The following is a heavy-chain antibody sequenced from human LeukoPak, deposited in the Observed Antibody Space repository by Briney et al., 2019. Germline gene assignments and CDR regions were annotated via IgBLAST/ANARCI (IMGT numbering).Heavy chain of an antibody. CDR3: ARGGSFWSGYYSYFDY. CDR1: GFTVSSNY. CDR2: IYSGGST. Sequence: PGGSLRLSCAASGFTVSSNYMSWVRQAPGKGLEWVSVIYSGGSTYYADSVKGRFTISRDNSKNTLYLQMNSLRAEDTAVYYCARGGSFWSGYYSYFDYWGQGTLVTVSS. J-gene: IGHJ4*02. V-gene: IGHV3-53*01. D-gene: IGHD3-3*01.